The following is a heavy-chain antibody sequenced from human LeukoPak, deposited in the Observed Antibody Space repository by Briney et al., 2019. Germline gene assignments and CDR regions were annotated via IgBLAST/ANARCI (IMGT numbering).Heavy chain of an antibody. CDR1: GYTFTDYY. Sequence: GASVKVSCKASGYTFTDYYMHWVRQAPGQGLEWMGWINPNGGSTIYAQKFQGRVLMTRDTSIGAAYMELSSLRSDDTAVYYCARGKTPGDLLDYWGQGTRVTVSS. D-gene: IGHD7-27*01. CDR3: ARGKTPGDLLDY. V-gene: IGHV1-2*02. J-gene: IGHJ4*02. CDR2: INPNGGST.